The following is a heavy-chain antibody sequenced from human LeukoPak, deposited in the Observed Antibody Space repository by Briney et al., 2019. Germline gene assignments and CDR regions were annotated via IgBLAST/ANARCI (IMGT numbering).Heavy chain of an antibody. CDR1: GVSISTSC. D-gene: IGHD7-27*01. CDR3: ARVPLTGDGGEDY. CDR2: RCDDGRD. V-gene: IGHV4-59*01. J-gene: IGHJ4*02. Sequence: PSETLSLTCTVSGVSISTSCWSWIRQSPGRGLEWIGYRCDDGRDLYNPSLRSRVSRVTISVDASEKQFSLSLSSVTAADTAVYYCARVPLTGDGGEDYWGQGTLVTVSS.